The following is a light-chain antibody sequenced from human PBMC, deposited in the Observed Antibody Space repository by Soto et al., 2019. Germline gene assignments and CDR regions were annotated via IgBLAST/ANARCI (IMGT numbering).Light chain of an antibody. Sequence: EIVMTQSPATLSVSPGEKATLSCRASQSVHINLAWYQQKPGQAPRLLIYGASTSATGIPARFSGSESGTEFTLHITTVQSEDSAVCYFQQYYDWYTLGQGTKLEIK. CDR2: GAS. CDR3: QQYYDWYT. V-gene: IGKV3-15*01. CDR1: QSVHIN. J-gene: IGKJ2*01.